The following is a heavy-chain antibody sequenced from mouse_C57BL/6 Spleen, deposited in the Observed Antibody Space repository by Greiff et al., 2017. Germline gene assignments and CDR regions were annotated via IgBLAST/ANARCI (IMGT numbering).Heavy chain of an antibody. D-gene: IGHD1-1*01. Sequence: EVQLQQSGPELVKPGASVKMSCKASGYTFTDYNMHWVKQSHGKSLEWIGYINPNNGGTSYNQKFKGKATLTVNKSSSTAYMELRSLTSEDSAVXYCAREGFITTGAMDYWGQGTSVTVSS. CDR3: AREGFITTGAMDY. CDR2: INPNNGGT. CDR1: GYTFTDYN. J-gene: IGHJ4*01. V-gene: IGHV1-22*01.